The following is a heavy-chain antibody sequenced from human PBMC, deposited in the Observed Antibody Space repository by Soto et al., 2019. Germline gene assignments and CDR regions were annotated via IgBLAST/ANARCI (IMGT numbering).Heavy chain of an antibody. D-gene: IGHD1-26*01. V-gene: IGHV1-69*13. Sequence: GASVKVSCKASGGTFSSYAISWLRQAPGQGLEWMGGIIPIFGTANYAQKFQGRVTITADESTSTAYMELSSLRSEDTAVYYCARAPLIVGATIGGADYWGQGTLVTVSS. J-gene: IGHJ4*02. CDR2: IIPIFGTA. CDR3: ARAPLIVGATIGGADY. CDR1: GGTFSSYA.